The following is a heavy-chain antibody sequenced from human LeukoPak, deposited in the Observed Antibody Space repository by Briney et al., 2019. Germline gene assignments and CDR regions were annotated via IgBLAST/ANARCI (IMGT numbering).Heavy chain of an antibody. D-gene: IGHD6-19*01. CDR2: ITDTQTYI. Sequence: GGSESLSYAPSGFTFSSNNVNWARQAPRQGLEWVSSITDTQTYIYYAGSVRGRFTIYRDNAKNSLYLQMNSLRAEDTAVYYCAREREAGQGLDDLWGQGTMVTVSS. CDR3: AREREAGQGLDDL. V-gene: IGHV3-21*01. J-gene: IGHJ3*01. CDR1: GFTFSSNN.